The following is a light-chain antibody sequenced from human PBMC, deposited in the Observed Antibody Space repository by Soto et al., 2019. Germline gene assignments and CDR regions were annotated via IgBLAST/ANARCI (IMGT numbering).Light chain of an antibody. Sequence: QSVLTQPASVSGSPGQSITFSCTGTSSDIGDYDYVSWYQQHPGKAPKLMIYDVTNRPSGVSNRFSGSKSGNTASLTISGLQPEDEADYYCSSYTSSSTLVFGGGTKLTVL. CDR2: DVT. CDR1: SSDIGDYDY. J-gene: IGLJ3*02. CDR3: SSYTSSSTLV. V-gene: IGLV2-14*01.